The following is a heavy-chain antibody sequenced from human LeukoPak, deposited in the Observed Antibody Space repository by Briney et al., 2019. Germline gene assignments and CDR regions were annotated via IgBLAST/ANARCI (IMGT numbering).Heavy chain of an antibody. Sequence: GGSLRLSCAASGFTFSSYAMSWVRQAPGKGLEWVSAISGSGGSTYYADSVKGRFTISRDNSKNTLYLQMNSPRAEDTAVYYCAKDRRSGNLGANWYFDLWGRGTLVTVSS. CDR2: ISGSGGST. CDR3: AKDRRSGNLGANWYFDL. D-gene: IGHD3-16*01. CDR1: GFTFSSYA. J-gene: IGHJ2*01. V-gene: IGHV3-23*01.